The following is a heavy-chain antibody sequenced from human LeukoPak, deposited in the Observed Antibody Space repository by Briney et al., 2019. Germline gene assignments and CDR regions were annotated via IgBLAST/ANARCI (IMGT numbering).Heavy chain of an antibody. Sequence: ASVKVSCKASGYTFTDYYIHWVRQAPGQGLEWMGWISPNSGGTNYAQKLQGRVTMTTDTSTSTAYMELRSLRSDDTAVYYCARLSEGGIVPLDPWGQGTLVTVSS. D-gene: IGHD2-8*01. J-gene: IGHJ5*02. CDR3: ARLSEGGIVPLDP. CDR2: ISPNSGGT. CDR1: GYTFTDYY. V-gene: IGHV1-2*02.